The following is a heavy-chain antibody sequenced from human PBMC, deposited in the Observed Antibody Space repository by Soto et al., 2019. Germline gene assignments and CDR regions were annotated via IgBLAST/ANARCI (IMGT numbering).Heavy chain of an antibody. CDR1: GGSISSGDYY. V-gene: IGHV4-30-4*01. CDR2: IYYSGST. CDR3: PRAPPVVTNA. J-gene: IGHJ6*03. D-gene: IGHD2-2*01. Sequence: QVQLQESGPGLVKPSQTLSLTCTVSGGSISSGDYYWSWIRQPPGKGLEWIGYIYYSGSTYYNPSLKSRVTITVDTSKIHFALKLGAVTAADTAAYYYPRAPPVVTNAWGKGTRATVS.